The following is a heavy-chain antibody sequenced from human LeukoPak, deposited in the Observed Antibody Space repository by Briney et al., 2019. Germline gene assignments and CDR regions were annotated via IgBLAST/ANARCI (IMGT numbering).Heavy chain of an antibody. CDR3: ARVPSRGGYHFDY. Sequence: GRSLRLSCAASGFTFSSYGMHWVRQAPGKGLEWVAVIWYDGSNKYYADSVKGRFTISRDNSENTLYLQMNSLRAEDTTVYYCARVPSRGGYHFDYWGQGTLVTVSS. CDR1: GFTFSSYG. CDR2: IWYDGSNK. J-gene: IGHJ4*02. D-gene: IGHD3-22*01. V-gene: IGHV3-33*01.